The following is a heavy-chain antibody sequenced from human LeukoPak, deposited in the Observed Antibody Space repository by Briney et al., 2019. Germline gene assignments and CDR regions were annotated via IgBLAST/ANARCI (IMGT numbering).Heavy chain of an antibody. D-gene: IGHD3-3*01. V-gene: IGHV3-30-3*01. CDR3: ARGRATYYDFWSGYQEFDY. Sequence: GGSLRLSCAASGFTFSSYAMHWVRQAPGKGLEWVAVISYDGSNKYYADSVKGRFTISRDNSKNTLYLQMNSLRAEDTAVYYCARGRATYYDFWSGYQEFDYWGQGTLVTVSS. CDR2: ISYDGSNK. J-gene: IGHJ4*02. CDR1: GFTFSSYA.